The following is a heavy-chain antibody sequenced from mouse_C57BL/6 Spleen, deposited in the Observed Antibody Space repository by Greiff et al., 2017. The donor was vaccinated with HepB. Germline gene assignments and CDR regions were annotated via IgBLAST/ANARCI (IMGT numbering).Heavy chain of an antibody. CDR3: ARAYYDYGTFAY. CDR2: IYPRIGNT. D-gene: IGHD2-4*01. V-gene: IGHV1-81*01. J-gene: IGHJ3*01. Sequence: QVQLKESGAELARPGASVKLSCKASGYTFTSYGMSWVKQRTGQGLEWIGEIYPRIGNTYYNEKFKDKATLTADKSSSTAYMELRSLTSEDSAVFFCARAYYDYGTFAYWGQGTLVTVSA. CDR1: GYTFTSYG.